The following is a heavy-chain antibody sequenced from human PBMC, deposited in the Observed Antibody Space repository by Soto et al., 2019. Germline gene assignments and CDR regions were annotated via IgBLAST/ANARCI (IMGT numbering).Heavy chain of an antibody. CDR2: ISNDGYNK. J-gene: IGHJ4*02. CDR3: ARDSDNSSGYLGY. V-gene: IGHV3-30-3*01. Sequence: GGSLRLSCVASGFSFGDFGFHWVRQAPGKGLERVAVISNDGYNKYYEDSVKGRFTITRDNAKNTLYLQMNSLRGEDTAVYYCARDSDNSSGYLGYWGQGTLVTVSS. CDR1: GFSFGDFG. D-gene: IGHD3-22*01.